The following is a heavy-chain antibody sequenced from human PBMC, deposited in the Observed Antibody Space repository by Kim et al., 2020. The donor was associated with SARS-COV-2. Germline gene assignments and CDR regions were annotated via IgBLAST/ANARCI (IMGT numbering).Heavy chain of an antibody. CDR1: GFAFRTYE. V-gene: IGHV3-48*03. CDR2: ISGTFSSR. J-gene: IGHJ4*02. Sequence: GGSLRLSCAASGFAFRTYEMNWVRQAPGKGLEWISFISGTFSSRNYADAVKGRFTIFRDNSKNSLYLQMSGLRADDTAVYYCVRGQYGDLDYWGQGTLVTVSS. D-gene: IGHD2-21*02. CDR3: VRGQYGDLDY.